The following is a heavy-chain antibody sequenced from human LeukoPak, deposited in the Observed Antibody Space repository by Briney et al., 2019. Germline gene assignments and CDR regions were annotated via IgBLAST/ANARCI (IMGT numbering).Heavy chain of an antibody. CDR1: GGSISSSSYY. CDR3: ARGHDSIKTFREVNKSRTRWFDP. CDR2: IYYSGST. V-gene: IGHV4-39*07. Sequence: SETLSLTCTVSGGSISSSSYYWGWIRQPPGKGLEWIGSIYYSGSTYYNPSLKSRVSLSLDTSKNQFSLKLSSVTAADMAVYYCARGHDSIKTFREVNKSRTRWFDPWGQGTLVTVSS. D-gene: IGHD3-3*01. J-gene: IGHJ5*02.